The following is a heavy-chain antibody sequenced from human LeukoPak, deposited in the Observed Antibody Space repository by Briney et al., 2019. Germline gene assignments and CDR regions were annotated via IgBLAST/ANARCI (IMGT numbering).Heavy chain of an antibody. D-gene: IGHD6-6*01. CDR3: ARPEISSIAAPLDYYYYGMDV. J-gene: IGHJ6*02. V-gene: IGHV1-18*01. Sequence: ASVKVSCKASGYTFTSYGISWVRQAPGQGLEWMGWISAYNGNTNYAQKLQGRVTMTTDTSTSTAYMELRSLRSDDTAVYYCARPEISSIAAPLDYYYYGMDVWGQGTTVTVSS. CDR2: ISAYNGNT. CDR1: GYTFTSYG.